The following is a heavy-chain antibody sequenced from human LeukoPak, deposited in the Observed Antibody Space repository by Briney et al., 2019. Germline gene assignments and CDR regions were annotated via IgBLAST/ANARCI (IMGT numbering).Heavy chain of an antibody. Sequence: SVKVSCKASGGTFSSYAISWVQQAPGQGLEWMRGIIPIFGTANYAQKFQGRVTITADESTSTAYMELSSLRSEDTAVYYCARHEPYSSSPRYFQHWGQGTLVTVSS. CDR3: ARHEPYSSSPRYFQH. CDR2: IIPIFGTA. J-gene: IGHJ1*01. CDR1: GGTFSSYA. D-gene: IGHD6-6*01. V-gene: IGHV1-69*13.